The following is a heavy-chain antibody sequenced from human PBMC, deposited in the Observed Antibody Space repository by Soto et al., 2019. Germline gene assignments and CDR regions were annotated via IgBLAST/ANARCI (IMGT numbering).Heavy chain of an antibody. Sequence: EVQLLESGGRLIQPGGSLRLACAASGFSFKDYAMSWVRQAPGKGLEWVSVISGGGSIYYSDSVKGRFTVSRDTSKNILYLQMDSLRAEDSALYYCARDSSRKIVVVLAGVFDVWGQRTMVTVSS. CDR2: ISGGGSI. CDR3: ARDSSRKIVVVLAGVFDV. J-gene: IGHJ3*01. D-gene: IGHD3-22*01. CDR1: GFSFKDYA. V-gene: IGHV3-23*01.